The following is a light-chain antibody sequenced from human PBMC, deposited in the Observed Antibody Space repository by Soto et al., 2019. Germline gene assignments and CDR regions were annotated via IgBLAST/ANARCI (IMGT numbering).Light chain of an antibody. Sequence: DIQMTQSPSSLSASVGDRVTITCRASQNIRTYLNWYQQRPGKAPKLLISAASSLQSGVPPRFSGSGSGTDFTLTISSLQPEDFATYYCQQSYSSPQTFGQGTKVDIK. V-gene: IGKV1-39*01. CDR3: QQSYSSPQT. CDR1: QNIRTY. J-gene: IGKJ1*01. CDR2: AAS.